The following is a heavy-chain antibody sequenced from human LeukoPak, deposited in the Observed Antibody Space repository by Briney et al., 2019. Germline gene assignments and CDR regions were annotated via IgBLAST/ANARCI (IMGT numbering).Heavy chain of an antibody. CDR3: TREGSGWYTDY. CDR1: GFTFSGSA. D-gene: IGHD6-19*01. CDR2: IRSKLNGYAT. V-gene: IGHV3-73*01. J-gene: IGHJ4*02. Sequence: GGSLRLSCAASGFTFSGSAMHWVRQASGKGLEWVGRIRSKLNGYATVYAASVKGRFTIFRDDSKNTAYLQMNSLKTEDTAMYYCTREGSGWYTDYWGQGTLVTVSS.